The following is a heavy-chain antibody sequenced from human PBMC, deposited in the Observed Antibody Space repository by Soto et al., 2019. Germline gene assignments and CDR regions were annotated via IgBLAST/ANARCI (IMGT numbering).Heavy chain of an antibody. V-gene: IGHV4-39*07. D-gene: IGHD3-22*01. CDR3: ARDSVDYYDSSGYPQY. CDR2: IYYSGST. Sequence: SETLSLTSTVSGGSISSSSYYWGWIRQPPGKGLEWIGSIYYSGSTYYNPSLKSRVTISVDTSKNQFSLKLSSVTAADTAVYYCARDSVDYYDSSGYPQYWGQGTLVTVSS. CDR1: GGSISSSSYY. J-gene: IGHJ4*02.